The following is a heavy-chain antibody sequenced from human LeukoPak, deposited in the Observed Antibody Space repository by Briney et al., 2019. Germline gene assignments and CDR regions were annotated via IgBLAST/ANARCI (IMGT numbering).Heavy chain of an antibody. CDR1: GDSISSGDYY. D-gene: IGHD3-22*01. CDR2: ISSSGST. J-gene: IGHJ3*02. Sequence: SSETLSLTCTVSGDSISSGDYYWRWIRQPAGKGLEWIGRISSSGSTNYNPSLKSRVTISVDTSKNQFSLKLSSVTAADTAVYFCARDPYSYDSSGAFDIWGQGTMVTVSS. CDR3: ARDPYSYDSSGAFDI. V-gene: IGHV4-61*02.